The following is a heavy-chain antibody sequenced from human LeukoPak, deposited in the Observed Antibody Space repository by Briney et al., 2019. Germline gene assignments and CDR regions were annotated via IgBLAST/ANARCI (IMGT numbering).Heavy chain of an antibody. CDR1: GYTLTGYY. CDR3: ARVRSGWYADY. Sequence: ASVKVSCKASGYTLTGYYMHWVRQAPGRGLEWMGWINPNSGGTNYAQKFQGRVTMTRDTSISTAYMELSRLRSDDTAVYYCARVRSGWYADYWGQGTLVTVSS. V-gene: IGHV1-2*02. D-gene: IGHD6-19*01. CDR2: INPNSGGT. J-gene: IGHJ4*02.